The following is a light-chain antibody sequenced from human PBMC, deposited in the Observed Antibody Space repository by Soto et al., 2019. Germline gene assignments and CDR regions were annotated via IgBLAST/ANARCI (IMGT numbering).Light chain of an antibody. CDR3: QQYEKWPPSIT. CDR1: QSISSN. Sequence: EIVMTQSPATLSVSLGERATLSCRASQSISSNLAWYQHKPGQAPRLLIYGASTRATGISARFSGGGSGTEFTLTISSLQSEDFALYFCQQYEKWPPSITFGQGTRLEI. J-gene: IGKJ5*01. V-gene: IGKV3-15*01. CDR2: GAS.